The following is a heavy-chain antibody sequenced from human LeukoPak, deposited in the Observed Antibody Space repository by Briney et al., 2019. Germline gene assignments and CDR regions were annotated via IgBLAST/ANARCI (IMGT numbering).Heavy chain of an antibody. Sequence: GGSLRLSCAASGFTFSSYSMNWVRQAPGKGLEWVSSISSSSSYIYYADSVKGRFTISRDNSKNTLYLQMNSLRAEDTAVYYCARDSSSSLDYWGQGTLVTVSS. CDR3: ARDSSSSLDY. J-gene: IGHJ4*02. V-gene: IGHV3-21*01. D-gene: IGHD6-13*01. CDR1: GFTFSSYS. CDR2: ISSSSSYI.